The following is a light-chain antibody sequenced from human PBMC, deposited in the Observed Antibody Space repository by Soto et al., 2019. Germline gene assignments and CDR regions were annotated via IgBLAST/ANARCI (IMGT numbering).Light chain of an antibody. CDR3: QQYGSPRP. V-gene: IGKV3-20*01. CDR1: QSVSSSY. J-gene: IGKJ1*01. Sequence: EIVLTQSPGTLSLSPGERATLSCRASQSVSSSYLAWYQQKPGQAPRLLIYGASSRATGIPDRFSGSGSGTDFTLTISRLEPEDFAVYYCQQYGSPRPFGQDPKVDIK. CDR2: GAS.